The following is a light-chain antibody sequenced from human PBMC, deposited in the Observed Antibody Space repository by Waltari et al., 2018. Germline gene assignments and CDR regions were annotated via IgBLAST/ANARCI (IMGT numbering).Light chain of an antibody. CDR3: SSYAGSSTLV. CDR1: RRDFGNYFL. Sequence: QSALTQPASGSSSPGQSMNISCTGTRRDFGNYFLFSWYQQHPGKAPKLMIYEDTKRPSGVSNRFSGSKSGNTASLTISGLQAEDEADYFCSSYAGSSTLVFGGGTKLTVL. CDR2: EDT. V-gene: IGLV2-23*01. J-gene: IGLJ3*02.